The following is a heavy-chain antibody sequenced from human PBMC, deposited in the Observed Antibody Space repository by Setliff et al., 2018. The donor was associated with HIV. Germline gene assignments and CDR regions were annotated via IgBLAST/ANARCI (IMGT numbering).Heavy chain of an antibody. CDR1: GYTFTTYD. V-gene: IGHV1-8*02. Sequence: ASVKVSCKASGYTFTTYDINWVRQAAGQGLEWMGWMNPNSGNTGYAQKSQGRVTLTRHTSISTAYMELNSLRSEGTAVYYCARGAWYTSGWYSSRYMDVWGRGTTVTVS. D-gene: IGHD6-19*01. J-gene: IGHJ6*03. CDR3: ARGAWYTSGWYSSRYMDV. CDR2: MNPNSGNT.